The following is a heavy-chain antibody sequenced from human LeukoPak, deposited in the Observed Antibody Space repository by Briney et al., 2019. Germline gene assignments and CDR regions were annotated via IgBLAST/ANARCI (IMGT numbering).Heavy chain of an antibody. CDR1: GYSISSGYY. D-gene: IGHD6-19*01. J-gene: IGHJ6*03. V-gene: IGHV4-38-2*02. CDR2: IYHSGST. Sequence: SETLSLTCTVSGYSISSGYYWGWIRQPPGKGLEWIGSIYHSGSTYYNPSLKSRVTISVDTSKNQFSLKLSSVTAADTAVYYCARGYSSGWSAYYYYYMDVWGKGTTVTVSS. CDR3: ARGYSSGWSAYYYYYMDV.